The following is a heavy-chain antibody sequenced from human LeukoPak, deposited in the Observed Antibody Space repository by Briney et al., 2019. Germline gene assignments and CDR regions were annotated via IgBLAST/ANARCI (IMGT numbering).Heavy chain of an antibody. V-gene: IGHV3-23*01. CDR3: AKEGPSYYYDSSGYYRI. CDR1: GFTFSSYA. J-gene: IGHJ4*02. CDR2: ISGSGGST. D-gene: IGHD3-22*01. Sequence: GGSLRLSCAASGFTFSSYAMSWVRQAPGKGLEWVSAISGSGGSTYYAGSGKGRFTISRDNSKNTLYLQMNSLRAEDTAVYYCAKEGPSYYYDSSGYYRIWGQGTLVTVSS.